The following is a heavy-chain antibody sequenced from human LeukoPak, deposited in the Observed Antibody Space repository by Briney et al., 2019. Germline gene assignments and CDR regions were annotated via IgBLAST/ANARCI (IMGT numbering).Heavy chain of an antibody. CDR3: ARGALRCSSTSCYIAY. V-gene: IGHV1-69*01. J-gene: IGHJ4*02. CDR2: IIPIFGTA. Sequence: SVKVSCKASGGTFSSYAIGWVRQAPGQGLEWMGGIIPIFGTANYAQKFQGRVTITADESTSTAYMELSSLRSEDTAVYYCARGALRCSSTSCYIAYWGQGTLVTVSS. D-gene: IGHD2-2*02. CDR1: GGTFSSYA.